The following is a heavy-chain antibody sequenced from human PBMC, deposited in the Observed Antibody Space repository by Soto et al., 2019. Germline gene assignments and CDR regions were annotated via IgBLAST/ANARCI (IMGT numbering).Heavy chain of an antibody. CDR3: ATEALSLITVVVPTFGY. CDR1: GGTFSSYS. CDR2: IIPIFGTA. D-gene: IGHD4-4*01. J-gene: IGHJ1*01. Sequence: ASVKVSCKASGGTFSSYSINWVRQAPGQGFEWMGEIIPIFGTANYAQKFQGRVTITADESTSTAYMELSSLRSEDTAVYYCATEALSLITVVVPTFGYWGQGMLVTVSS. V-gene: IGHV1-69*13.